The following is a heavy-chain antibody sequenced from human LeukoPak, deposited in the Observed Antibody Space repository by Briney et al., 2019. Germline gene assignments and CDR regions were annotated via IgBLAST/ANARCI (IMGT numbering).Heavy chain of an antibody. CDR3: AKGDKAVAVD. J-gene: IGHJ4*02. CDR2: ISYDGSNK. Sequence: GGSLRLSCAASGFTFSSYGMHWVRQAPGKGLEWVAVISYDGSNKYYADSVKGRFTISRDNSKNTLYLQMNSLRAEDTAVYYCAKGDKAVAVDWGQGTLVTASS. V-gene: IGHV3-30*18. D-gene: IGHD6-19*01. CDR1: GFTFSSYG.